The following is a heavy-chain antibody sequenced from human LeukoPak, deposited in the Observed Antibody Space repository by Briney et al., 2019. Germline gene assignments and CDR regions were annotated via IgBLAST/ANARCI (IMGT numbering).Heavy chain of an antibody. J-gene: IGHJ4*02. V-gene: IGHV4-34*08. CDR2: INHSGST. Sequence: GSLRLSCAASGFTFSDYYMSWIRQPPGKGLEWIGEINHSGSTNYNPSLKSRVTISVDTSKNQFSLKLSSVTAADTAVYYCAKWDSSGYAFDYWGQGTLVTVSS. D-gene: IGHD3-22*01. CDR3: AKWDSSGYAFDY. CDR1: GFTFSDYY.